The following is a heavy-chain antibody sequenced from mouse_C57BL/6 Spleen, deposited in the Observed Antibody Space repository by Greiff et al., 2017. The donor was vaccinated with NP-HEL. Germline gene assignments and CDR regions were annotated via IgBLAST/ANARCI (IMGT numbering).Heavy chain of an antibody. Sequence: QVQLQQPGAELVRPGSSVKLSRKASGYTFTSYWMHWVKQRPIQGLEWIGNIDPSDSETHYNQKFKDKATLTVDKSSSTAYMQLSSLTSEDSAVYYCARRGGRYFDVWGTGTTVTVSS. D-gene: IGHD3-3*01. CDR2: IDPSDSET. CDR1: GYTFTSYW. CDR3: ARRGGRYFDV. V-gene: IGHV1-52*01. J-gene: IGHJ1*03.